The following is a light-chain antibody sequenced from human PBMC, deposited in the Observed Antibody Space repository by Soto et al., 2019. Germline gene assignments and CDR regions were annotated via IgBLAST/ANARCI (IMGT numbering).Light chain of an antibody. V-gene: IGLV2-11*01. CDR2: DVS. CDR3: CSYAGSYTWV. CDR1: SSDVGGYNY. Sequence: QSALTQPRSVSGSPGQSVTISCTGTSSDVGGYNYVSWYQHHPDKAPKLVIYDVSKGPSGVPDRFSGSKSGNTAALTISGLQAEDEADYYCCSYAGSYTWVFGGGTKLTVL. J-gene: IGLJ3*02.